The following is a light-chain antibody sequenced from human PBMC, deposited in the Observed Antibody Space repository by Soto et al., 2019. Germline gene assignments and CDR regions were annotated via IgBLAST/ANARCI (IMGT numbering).Light chain of an antibody. Sequence: QSVLTQPASGSWSPGQSLTISCPGTSSAVGGYNYVSWYQQHPGKAPKLMIYDVSNRPSGVSNRFSGSKSGNTASLTISGLQAEDEADYYCSSYTSSSDYVFGTGTKVTV. CDR3: SSYTSSSDYV. V-gene: IGLV2-14*01. J-gene: IGLJ1*01. CDR1: SSAVGGYNY. CDR2: DVS.